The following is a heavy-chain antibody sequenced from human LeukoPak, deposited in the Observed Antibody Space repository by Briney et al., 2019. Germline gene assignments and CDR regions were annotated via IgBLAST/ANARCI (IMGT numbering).Heavy chain of an antibody. D-gene: IGHD4-17*01. Sequence: PGRSLRLSCAASGFTFSSYAMHWVRQAPGKGLEWVAVISYDGSNKYYADSVKGRFTISRDNSKNTLYLQMNSLRAEDTAVYYCARSTTVELRIDYWGQGTLVTVSS. CDR3: ARSTTVELRIDY. CDR2: ISYDGSNK. CDR1: GFTFSSYA. V-gene: IGHV3-30-3*01. J-gene: IGHJ4*02.